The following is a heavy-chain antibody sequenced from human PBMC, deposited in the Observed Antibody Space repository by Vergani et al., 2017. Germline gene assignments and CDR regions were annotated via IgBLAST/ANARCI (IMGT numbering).Heavy chain of an antibody. CDR3: AKGEQWLVVSFDY. D-gene: IGHD6-19*01. Sequence: VQLVESGGGVVQPGTSLRLSCVVSGFALNRHAMSWVRQAPGKGLEWVSAISGSGGSTYYADSVKGRFTIPRDNSKNTLYLQMNSLRAEATAVYDCAKGEQWLVVSFDYWGQGTLVTVSS. CDR2: ISGSGGST. V-gene: IGHV3-23*04. J-gene: IGHJ4*02. CDR1: GFALNRHA.